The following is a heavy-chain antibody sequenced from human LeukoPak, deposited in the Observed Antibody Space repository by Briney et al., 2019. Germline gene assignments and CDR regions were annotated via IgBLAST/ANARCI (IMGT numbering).Heavy chain of an antibody. J-gene: IGHJ4*02. CDR3: ARHSLIGTTPFDY. V-gene: IGHV1-46*01. Sequence: GASVKVSCKASGYTFISFYMHWVRRAPGQGLEWMGVINPSGGSTAYAQQFQGRVTMTRDTSTSTLYMELSSLRSEDTAVYYCARHSLIGTTPFDYWGQGTLVTVSS. CDR2: INPSGGST. CDR1: GYTFISFY. D-gene: IGHD1-20*01.